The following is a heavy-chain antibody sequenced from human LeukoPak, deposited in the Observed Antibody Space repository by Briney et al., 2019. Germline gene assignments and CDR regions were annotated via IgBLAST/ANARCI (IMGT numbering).Heavy chain of an antibody. J-gene: IGHJ4*02. CDR2: ISSSGSTM. Sequence: GGSLRLSCAASGFIFSDYYMSWIRQAPGKGLEWVSYISSSGSTMYYTDSVKGRFTISRDNAKDSLYLQMNSLRAEDTAVYYCARVDEDGFDYWGQGTLVTVSS. V-gene: IGHV3-11*01. CDR3: ARVDEDGFDY. CDR1: GFIFSDYY.